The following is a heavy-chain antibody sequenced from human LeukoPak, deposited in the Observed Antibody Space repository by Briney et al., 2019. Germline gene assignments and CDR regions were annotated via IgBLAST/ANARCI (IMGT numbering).Heavy chain of an antibody. Sequence: SVKVSCKASGGTFSSYAISWVRQAPGQGLEWMGGIIPIFGTANYAQKFQGRVTITTDESTSTAYMELSSLRSEDTAVYYCAREYCEDIVVVPAACXXXYWGXGXXXT. CDR2: IIPIFGTA. D-gene: IGHD2-2*01. J-gene: IGHJ4*01. CDR3: AREYCEDIVVVPAACXXXY. CDR1: GGTFSSYA. V-gene: IGHV1-69*05.